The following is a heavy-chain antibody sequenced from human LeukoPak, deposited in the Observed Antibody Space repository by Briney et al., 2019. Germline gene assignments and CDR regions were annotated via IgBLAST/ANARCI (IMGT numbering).Heavy chain of an antibody. CDR2: ISSSSNYI. CDR1: GFTFSSYN. Sequence: GGSLRLSCAASGFTFSSYNMNWVRQAPGKGVEWVSSISSSSNYIYYADSVRGRFTISRDNPKNTLYLQMNSLRAEDTAVYYCARGVNGDSRFDPWGQGTLVTVSS. V-gene: IGHV3-21*01. CDR3: ARGVNGDSRFDP. D-gene: IGHD4-17*01. J-gene: IGHJ5*02.